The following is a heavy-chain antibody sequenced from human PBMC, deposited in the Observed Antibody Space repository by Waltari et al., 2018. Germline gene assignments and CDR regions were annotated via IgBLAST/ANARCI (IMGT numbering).Heavy chain of an antibody. CDR3: ARAPLTRRKILRMGTHPNYFDY. CDR1: GGSFSGYY. D-gene: IGHD3-3*01. J-gene: IGHJ4*02. Sequence: QVQLQQWGAGLLKPSETLSLTCAVYGGSFSGYYWSWIRQPPGKGLEWIGEINHRGSTNYNPSLKSRGTISVDTSKNQFSLKLSSVTAADTAVYYWARAPLTRRKILRMGTHPNYFDYWGQGTLVTVSS. CDR2: INHRGST. V-gene: IGHV4-34*01.